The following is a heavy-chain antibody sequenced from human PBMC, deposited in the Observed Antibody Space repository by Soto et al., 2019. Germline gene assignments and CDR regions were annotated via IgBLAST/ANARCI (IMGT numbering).Heavy chain of an antibody. J-gene: IGHJ5*02. Sequence: SETLSLTCTVYGGSISPYYWSWIRQPPGKGLEWIGEINHSGSTNYNPSLKSRVTISVDTSKNQFSLKLSSVTAADTAVYYCARGSSISWYNWFDPWGQGTLVTVS. CDR2: INHSGST. CDR3: ARGSSISWYNWFDP. D-gene: IGHD2-15*01. V-gene: IGHV4-34*01. CDR1: GGSISPYY.